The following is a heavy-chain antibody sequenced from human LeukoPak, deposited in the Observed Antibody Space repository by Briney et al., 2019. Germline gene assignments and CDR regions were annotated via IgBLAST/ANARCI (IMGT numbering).Heavy chain of an antibody. CDR2: ISAYNGNT. J-gene: IGHJ4*02. D-gene: IGHD3-22*01. CDR1: GYTFTSYG. V-gene: IGHV1-18*01. Sequence: GASVKVSCKASGYTFTSYGISWVRQAPGQGLEWMGWISAYNGNTNYAQKLRGRVTMTTDTSTSTAYMELRSLRSDDTAVYYCARAYYYDSSGYYSPNFDYWGQGTLVTVSS. CDR3: ARAYYYDSSGYYSPNFDY.